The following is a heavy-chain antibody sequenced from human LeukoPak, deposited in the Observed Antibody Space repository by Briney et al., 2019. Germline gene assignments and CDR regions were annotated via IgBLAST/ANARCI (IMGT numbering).Heavy chain of an antibody. J-gene: IGHJ6*03. V-gene: IGHV3-11*01. CDR3: ARNFSYGDYNDYGIYDMDV. D-gene: IGHD4-17*01. Sequence: PWGSLSLSCAASGFIFSDYYMSWIRQAPGKGLEWLSYISSSGSTKYYADSVKGRFTISRDNAKNSLYLHMNSLRAEDTAVYYCARNFSYGDYNDYGIYDMDVWGQGTTVTVSS. CDR2: ISSSGSTK. CDR1: GFIFSDYY.